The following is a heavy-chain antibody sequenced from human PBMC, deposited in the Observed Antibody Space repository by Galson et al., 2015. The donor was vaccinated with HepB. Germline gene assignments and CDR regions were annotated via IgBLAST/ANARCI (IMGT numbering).Heavy chain of an antibody. CDR3: GYISSLIYDYRSGSYASYGTAV. Sequence: PALVKPTQTLTLTCTLSGSSLTTSGVGVAWIRQPPGKALEWLAFINWNDDKRYSPSLKSRLSITKDTSENQVVLTMTNMDPVDTATYYCGYISSLIYDYRSGSYASYGTAVWGQGTTVTVSS. V-gene: IGHV2-5*01. CDR2: INWNDDK. J-gene: IGHJ6*02. D-gene: IGHD3-3*01. CDR1: GSSLTTSGVG.